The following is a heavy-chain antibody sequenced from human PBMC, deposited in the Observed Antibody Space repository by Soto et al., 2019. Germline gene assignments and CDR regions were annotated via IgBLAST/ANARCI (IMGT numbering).Heavy chain of an antibody. J-gene: IGHJ4*02. Sequence: QVQLVQSGAEVRKPGSSVKVSCKASGGTFSRHAISWVRHAPGQGLEWMGGIIPIFGTANHAQKFQGRVTIIADESTSTVYLELSSVRSEDTAMYYCARGWGYDSNDYYYAYWGQGTLVIVSS. CDR3: ARGWGYDSNDYYYAY. V-gene: IGHV1-69*01. CDR2: IIPIFGTA. D-gene: IGHD3-22*01. CDR1: GGTFSRHA.